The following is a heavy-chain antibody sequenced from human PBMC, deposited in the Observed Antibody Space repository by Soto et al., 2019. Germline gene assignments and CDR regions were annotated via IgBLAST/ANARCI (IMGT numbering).Heavy chain of an antibody. V-gene: IGHV1-2*04. CDR2: INPNSGGT. D-gene: IGHD2-2*01. Sequence: QVQLVQSGAEVKKPGASVKVSCKASGYTFTGYYMHWVRQAPGQGLEWMGWINPNSGGTNYAQKFQGWVTMTRDTSISTAYMELSRLRSDDTAVYYCARSRGKIVVEPAAMLDLDAFDIWGQGTMVTVSS. CDR1: GYTFTGYY. J-gene: IGHJ3*02. CDR3: ARSRGKIVVEPAAMLDLDAFDI.